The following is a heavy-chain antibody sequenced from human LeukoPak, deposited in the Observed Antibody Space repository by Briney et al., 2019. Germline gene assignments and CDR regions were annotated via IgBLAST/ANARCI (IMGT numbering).Heavy chain of an antibody. CDR3: ARQGSGGRAFDI. J-gene: IGHJ3*02. V-gene: IGHV4-39*01. CDR1: GVSISSSTYY. CDR2: IYYSGST. Sequence: PSETLSLTCTVSGVSISSSTYYWGWIRQPPGKGLEWIGSIYYSGSTYYNPSLKSRVTISVDTSKNQFSLKLSSVTAADTAVYYCARQGSGGRAFDIWGQGTMVTVSS.